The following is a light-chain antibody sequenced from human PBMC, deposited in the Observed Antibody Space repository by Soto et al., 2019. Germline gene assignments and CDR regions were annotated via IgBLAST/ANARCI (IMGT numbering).Light chain of an antibody. V-gene: IGKV3-15*01. Sequence: EIVMTQSPATLSVSPGERATLSCRASQSVSSDLAWYQQKPGQTPSLLIYAASTRATGIPARFSGSGSGTEFTLTISSLQSEDFVVYYCQQYHNWPRTFGQGTKEEI. CDR2: AAS. J-gene: IGKJ1*01. CDR1: QSVSSD. CDR3: QQYHNWPRT.